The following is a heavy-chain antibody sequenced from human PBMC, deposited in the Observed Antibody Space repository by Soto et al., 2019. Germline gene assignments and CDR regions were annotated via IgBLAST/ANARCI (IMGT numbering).Heavy chain of an antibody. Sequence: SETLSLTFAVSGGSISSYYWSWIRQPPGKGLEWIGRISYSATTNYKPSVKSRVTISVDTSKNQFSLMLSSVTAVDTAVYYCARDKITGVFDIWGQGTLVTVSS. CDR2: ISYSATT. D-gene: IGHD2-8*02. CDR1: GGSISSYY. J-gene: IGHJ4*02. V-gene: IGHV4-59*01. CDR3: ARDKITGVFDI.